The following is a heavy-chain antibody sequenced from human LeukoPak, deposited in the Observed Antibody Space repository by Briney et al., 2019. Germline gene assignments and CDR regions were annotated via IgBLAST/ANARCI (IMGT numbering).Heavy chain of an antibody. V-gene: IGHV3-30*02. D-gene: IGHD3-16*01. CDR3: VKGGSISHNWFDS. CDR1: GFTYGDYG. CDR2: ILNDGTWE. Sequence: SGGSLRLSCAASGFTYGDYGMHWVRQAPGRGLEWVAFILNDGTWEYYQDSVKGRLTMSRDNSRNTLYLQMNSVRLEDTAIYYFVKGGSISHNWFDSWGQGTLVTVSS. J-gene: IGHJ5*01.